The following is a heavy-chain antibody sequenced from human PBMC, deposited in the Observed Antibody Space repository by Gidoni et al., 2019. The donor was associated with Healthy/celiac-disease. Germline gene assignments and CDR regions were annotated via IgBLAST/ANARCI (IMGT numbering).Heavy chain of an antibody. CDR2: INPSGGST. Sequence: QVQLVQSGAEVKKPGASVKVSCKASGYTFTSYYMHWVRQAPGQGLEWMGIINPSGGSTSYAQKFQGRVTMTRDTSTSTVYMELSSLRSEDTAVYYCARSYCSSTSCPYYYYMDVWGKGTTVTVSS. D-gene: IGHD2-2*01. CDR1: GYTFTSYY. V-gene: IGHV1-46*01. J-gene: IGHJ6*03. CDR3: ARSYCSSTSCPYYYYMDV.